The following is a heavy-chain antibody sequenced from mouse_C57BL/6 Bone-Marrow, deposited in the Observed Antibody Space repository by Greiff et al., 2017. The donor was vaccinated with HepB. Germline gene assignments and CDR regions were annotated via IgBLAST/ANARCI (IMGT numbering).Heavy chain of an antibody. D-gene: IGHD2-3*01. CDR3: TTYDVYFDY. V-gene: IGHV14-4*01. Sequence: VQLQQSGAELVRPGASVKLSCTASGFNIKDDYMHWVKQRPEQGLEWIGWIDPENGDTEYASKFQGKATITADTSSNTAYLQLSSLTSEDTAVYYCTTYDVYFDYWGQGTTLTVSS. CDR2: IDPENGDT. CDR1: GFNIKDDY. J-gene: IGHJ2*01.